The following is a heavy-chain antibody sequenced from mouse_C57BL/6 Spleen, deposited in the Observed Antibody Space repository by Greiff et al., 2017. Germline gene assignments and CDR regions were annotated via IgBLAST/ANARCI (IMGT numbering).Heavy chain of an antibody. J-gene: IGHJ2*01. CDR2: INPCSGFS. CDR1: GYTFTSYW. V-gene: IGHV1-7*01. D-gene: IGHD6-2*01. Sequence: VQLQQSGAELAKPGASVKLSCKASGYTFTSYWMHWVKQRHGQGLEWIGYINPCSGFSKYNQKFKDKATLPVDKSSSTAYMRLSSLTYEDSAVYYCAKGNLYYFDYWGQGTTLTVSS. CDR3: AKGNLYYFDY.